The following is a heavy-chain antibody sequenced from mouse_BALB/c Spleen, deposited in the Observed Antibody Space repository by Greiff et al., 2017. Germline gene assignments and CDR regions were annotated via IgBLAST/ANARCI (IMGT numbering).Heavy chain of an antibody. CDR1: GYSFTSYW. Sequence: VKLQQSGPQLVRPGASVKISCKASGYSFTSYWMHWVKQRPGQGLEWIGMIDPSDSETRLNQKFKDKATLTVDKSSSTAYMQLSSPTSEDSAVYYCARDTNFGFAYWGQGTLVTVSA. J-gene: IGHJ3*01. D-gene: IGHD2-5*01. V-gene: IGHV1S126*01. CDR2: IDPSDSET. CDR3: ARDTNFGFAY.